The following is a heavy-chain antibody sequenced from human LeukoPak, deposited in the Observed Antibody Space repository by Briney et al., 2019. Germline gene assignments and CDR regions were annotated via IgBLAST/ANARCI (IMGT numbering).Heavy chain of an antibody. J-gene: IGHJ4*02. CDR1: GFTFSSYW. Sequence: GGSLRLSCAASGFTFSSYWMHWVRQAPGKGLVLVSRINSDGSSTSYADSVKGRFTISRDNAKNTLYLQMNSLRAEDTAVYYCARVGGSDGYPYYFDYWGQGTLVTVSS. CDR3: ARVGGSDGYPYYFDY. D-gene: IGHD5-24*01. V-gene: IGHV3-74*01. CDR2: INSDGSST.